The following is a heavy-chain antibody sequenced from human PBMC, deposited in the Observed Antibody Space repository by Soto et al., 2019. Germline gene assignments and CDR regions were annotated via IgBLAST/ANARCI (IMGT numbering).Heavy chain of an antibody. D-gene: IGHD6-13*01. CDR1: GYTFTGYY. V-gene: IGHV1-2*04. CDR2: INPNSGGT. CDR3: ARERVAAAVYYYYYGMDV. J-gene: IGHJ6*02. Sequence: GASVKVSCKASGYTFTGYYMHWVRQAPGQGLEWMGWINPNSGGTNYAQKFQGWVTMTRDTSISTAYMELSRLRSDDTAVYYCARERVAAAVYYYYYGMDVWGQGTTVTVSS.